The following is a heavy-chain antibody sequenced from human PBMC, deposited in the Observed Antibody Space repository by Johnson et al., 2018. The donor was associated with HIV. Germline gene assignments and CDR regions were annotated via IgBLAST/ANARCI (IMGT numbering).Heavy chain of an antibody. V-gene: IGHV3-66*04. Sequence: VQLVESGGGLVQPGGSLRLSCAASGFTFSSYSDGRTYYADSVKGRFTISRDGSKNTLFLQMNSLRAEDTAVYYCARRCSSSSCSHGAFDIWGQGTVVTVSS. CDR1: GFTFSS. D-gene: IGHD2-2*01. CDR3: ARRCSSSSCSHGAFDI. J-gene: IGHJ3*02. CDR2: YSDGRT.